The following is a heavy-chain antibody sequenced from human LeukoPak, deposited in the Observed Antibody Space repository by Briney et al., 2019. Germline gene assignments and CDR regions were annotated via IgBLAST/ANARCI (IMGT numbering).Heavy chain of an antibody. D-gene: IGHD5-24*01. CDR3: ARLGDGYDGNHDAFDN. CDR2: IYYSGST. CDR1: GGSISSYY. J-gene: IGHJ3*02. V-gene: IGHV4-59*08. Sequence: SETLSLTCTVSGGSISSYYWSWIRQPPGKGLEWIGYIYYSGSTNYNPSLKSRVTISVDTSKNQFSLNLSSVTAADTAMYYCARLGDGYDGNHDAFDNWGQGTMVTVSS.